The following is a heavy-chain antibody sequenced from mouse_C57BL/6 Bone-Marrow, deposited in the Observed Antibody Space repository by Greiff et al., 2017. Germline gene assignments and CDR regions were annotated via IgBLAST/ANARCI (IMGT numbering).Heavy chain of an antibody. Sequence: EVQGVESGGGLVQPGGSLKLSCAASGFTFSDYYMYWVRQTPEKRLEWVAYISNGGGSTYYPDTVKGRFTISRDNAKNTLYLQMSRLKSEDTAMYYCARSSGDSSGYHYFDYWGQGTTLTVSS. CDR3: ARSSGDSSGYHYFDY. CDR1: GFTFSDYY. CDR2: ISNGGGST. J-gene: IGHJ2*01. V-gene: IGHV5-12*01. D-gene: IGHD3-2*02.